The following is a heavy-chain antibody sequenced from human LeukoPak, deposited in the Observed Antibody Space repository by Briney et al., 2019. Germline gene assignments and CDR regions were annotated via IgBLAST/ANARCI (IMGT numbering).Heavy chain of an antibody. J-gene: IGHJ4*02. CDR1: GFTFSHYA. CDR3: AKVRAGHFFDY. V-gene: IGHV3-23*01. Sequence: PGGSLRLSCAATGFTFSHYAMSWVRQAPGKGLEWVSSIGGTGGSTYYADSVKGRFTISSDNSKNTLYLQMDSLRAEDTAVYYCAKVRAGHFFDYWGQGTLVTVSS. D-gene: IGHD6-19*01. CDR2: IGGTGGST.